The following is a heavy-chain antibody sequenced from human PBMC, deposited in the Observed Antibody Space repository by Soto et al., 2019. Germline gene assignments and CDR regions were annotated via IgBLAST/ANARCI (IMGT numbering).Heavy chain of an antibody. J-gene: IGHJ6*02. Sequence: ASVKVSCKASGYTFTSYYMHWVRQAPGQGLEWMGIINPSGGSTSYAQKFQGRVTMTRDTSTSTVYMELSSLRSEDTAVYYCAHVSGTEGRDYYYYGMDVWGQGTTVTVSS. CDR2: INPSGGST. CDR1: GYTFTSYY. CDR3: AHVSGTEGRDYYYYGMDV. D-gene: IGHD5-12*01. V-gene: IGHV1-46*01.